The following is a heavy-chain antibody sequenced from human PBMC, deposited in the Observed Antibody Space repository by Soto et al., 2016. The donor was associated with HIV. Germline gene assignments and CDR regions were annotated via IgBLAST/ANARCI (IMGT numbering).Heavy chain of an antibody. V-gene: IGHV3-21*01. CDR2: ITSSSNYI. Sequence: EVQLVESGGGLVKPGGSLRLSRAASGFTFSSYSMNWVRQAPGKGLEWVSSITSSSNYIYYADSVKGRFTISRDNAKNSLYLQMNSLRVDDTAVYYCAREKGQQLPLDYWGQGTLVTVSS. J-gene: IGHJ4*02. CDR1: GFTFSSYS. CDR3: AREKGQQLPLDY. D-gene: IGHD6-13*01.